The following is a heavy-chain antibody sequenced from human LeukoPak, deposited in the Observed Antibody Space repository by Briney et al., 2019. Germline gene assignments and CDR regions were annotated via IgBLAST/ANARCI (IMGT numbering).Heavy chain of an antibody. CDR2: TYYRSNWFS. Sequence: SQTLSLTCAVSGDNVSNNNAAWIWIRQSPSRGLEWLGRTYYRSNWFSDSAISVKSRITFNADTSKNQFSLHLKSVTADDTAVYYCTTDQARGHSPYFDYWGQGLLVTVSS. J-gene: IGHJ4*02. CDR1: GDNVSNNNAA. V-gene: IGHV6-1*01. CDR3: TTDQARGHSPYFDY. D-gene: IGHD3-10*01.